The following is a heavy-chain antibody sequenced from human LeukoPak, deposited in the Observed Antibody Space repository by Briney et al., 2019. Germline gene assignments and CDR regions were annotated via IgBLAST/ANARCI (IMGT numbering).Heavy chain of an antibody. Sequence: GGSLRLSCAASGFTFSNHWMHWVRQAPGKGLMWVSRVNRGGSRADYADSVKGRFTISRDDAKNTLYLQLNSLRAEDTAVYFCARGGSDTAMAHDYWGQGTLVTVSS. CDR2: VNRGGSRA. CDR3: ARGGSDTAMAHDY. CDR1: GFTFSNHW. D-gene: IGHD5-18*01. V-gene: IGHV3-74*01. J-gene: IGHJ4*02.